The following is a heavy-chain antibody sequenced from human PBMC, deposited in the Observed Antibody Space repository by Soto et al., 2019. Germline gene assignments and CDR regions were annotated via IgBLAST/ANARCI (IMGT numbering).Heavy chain of an antibody. J-gene: IGHJ6*02. Sequence: EVQLLESGGGLVQPGGSLRLSCAASGFTFSSYAMSWVRQAPGKGLEWVSTIDGSGDSTYYADSVKGRFTISRDNSKNTLYLQMNSMRAEDTAVYYCAQSGYSSSWPYYYGLDVWGQGTTVTVSS. V-gene: IGHV3-23*01. CDR2: IDGSGDST. CDR1: GFTFSSYA. CDR3: AQSGYSSSWPYYYGLDV. D-gene: IGHD6-13*01.